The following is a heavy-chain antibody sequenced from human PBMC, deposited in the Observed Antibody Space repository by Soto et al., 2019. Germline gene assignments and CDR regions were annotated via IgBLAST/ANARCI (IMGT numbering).Heavy chain of an antibody. Sequence: QVQLQESGPGLVKPSGTLSLTCAVSGGSISSSNWWSWVRQPPGKGLEWIGEIYHSGSTNYNPSLKSRVTISVDKSKNQFSLKLSSVTAADTAVYYCARASVQLERPWVYYYYYYGMDVWGQGTTVTVSS. CDR3: ARASVQLERPWVYYYYYYGMDV. CDR2: IYHSGST. V-gene: IGHV4-4*02. J-gene: IGHJ6*02. D-gene: IGHD1-1*01. CDR1: GGSISSSNW.